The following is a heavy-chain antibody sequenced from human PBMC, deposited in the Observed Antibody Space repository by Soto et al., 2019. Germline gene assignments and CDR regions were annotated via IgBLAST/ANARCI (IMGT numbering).Heavy chain of an antibody. V-gene: IGHV4-38-2*02. CDR1: GYSISSGYY. J-gene: IGHJ4*02. CDR2: IYHSGST. Sequence: SETLSLTCAVSGYSISSGYYWGWIRQPPGKGLEWIGSIYHSGSTYYNPSLKSRVTISVDTSKNQFSLKLSSVTAADTAVYYCAREDQGDYYGSGSYPSFDYWGQGTLVTVSS. CDR3: AREDQGDYYGSGSYPSFDY. D-gene: IGHD3-10*01.